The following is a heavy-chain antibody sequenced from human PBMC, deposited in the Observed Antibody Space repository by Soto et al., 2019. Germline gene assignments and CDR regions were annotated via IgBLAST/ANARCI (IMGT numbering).Heavy chain of an antibody. CDR3: AKEGRSGYDIKGPFDY. D-gene: IGHD5-12*01. Sequence: GGSLRLSCAASGFTFSSYAMSWVRQAPGKGLEWVSAISGSGGSTYYADSVKGRFTISRDNSKNTLYLQMNSLRAEDTAVYYCAKEGRSGYDIKGPFDYWGQGTLVTVSS. CDR2: ISGSGGST. V-gene: IGHV3-23*01. J-gene: IGHJ4*02. CDR1: GFTFSSYA.